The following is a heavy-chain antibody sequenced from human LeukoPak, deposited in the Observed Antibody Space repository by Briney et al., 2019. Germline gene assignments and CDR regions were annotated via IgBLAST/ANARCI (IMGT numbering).Heavy chain of an antibody. D-gene: IGHD2-15*01. CDR3: AGTMVGWNYFDY. V-gene: IGHV1-69*01. J-gene: IGHJ4*02. CDR2: IIPIFGTA. Sequence: GSSVKVSCKASGGTFSSYAISWVRQAPGQGLEWMGGIIPIFGTANYAQKFQGRVTITADESTSTAYMELSSLRSEDTAVYYCAGTMVGWNYFDYWGQGTLVTVSS. CDR1: GGTFSSYA.